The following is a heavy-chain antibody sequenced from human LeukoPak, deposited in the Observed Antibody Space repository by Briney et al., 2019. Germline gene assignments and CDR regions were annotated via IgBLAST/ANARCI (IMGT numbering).Heavy chain of an antibody. J-gene: IGHJ5*02. CDR3: ATGLLDSGHYYDSSGPHWFDP. CDR1: GDSISSSSYS. D-gene: IGHD3-22*01. V-gene: IGHV4-39*07. CDR2: IYYSGST. Sequence: SETLSLTCTVSGDSISSSSYSWGWIRQPPGTGLEWIGFIYYSGSTYYNPSLKSRVTISADTSKNQFSLKLSSVTAADTAVYYCATGLLDSGHYYDSSGPHWFDPWGQGTLVTVSS.